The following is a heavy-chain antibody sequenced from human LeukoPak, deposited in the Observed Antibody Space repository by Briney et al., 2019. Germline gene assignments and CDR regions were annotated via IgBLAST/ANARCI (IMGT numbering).Heavy chain of an antibody. V-gene: IGHV3-23*01. J-gene: IGHJ4*02. Sequence: GGSLRLSCAASGFTFSSYTMSWVRQAPGKGLEWVSTITTSDGNTYYADSVKGRFTVSRDNSKNTLFLQMNSLRAEDTVVYYCAKDGGLWVSAHWGDSWGRGTLVTVSS. CDR1: GFTFSSYT. CDR3: AKDGGLWVSAHWGDS. D-gene: IGHD7-27*01. CDR2: ITTSDGNT.